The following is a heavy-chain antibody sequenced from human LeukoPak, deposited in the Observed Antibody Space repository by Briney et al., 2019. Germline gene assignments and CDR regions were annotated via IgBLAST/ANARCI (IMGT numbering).Heavy chain of an antibody. V-gene: IGHV4-59*11. CDR3: ATIKRGSIFGYFDF. Sequence: SETLSLACSVSGGSINSHYWGWIRQPPGMGLEWIGYVRDTGATKHNPSLSSRVTLSADTSKNQLSLRLRSVAAADTAVYFCATIKRGSIFGYFDFRGQGTLVTVSS. CDR1: GGSINSHY. J-gene: IGHJ4*02. CDR2: VRDTGAT. D-gene: IGHD5-18*01.